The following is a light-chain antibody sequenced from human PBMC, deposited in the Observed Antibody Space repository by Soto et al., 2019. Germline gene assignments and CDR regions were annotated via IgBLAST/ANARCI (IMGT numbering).Light chain of an antibody. V-gene: IGKV1-39*01. CDR2: AAS. Sequence: DIQMNQSPSSLSASVGDRFTLTCRASQSISSYLNWYKQKPGKAPKXXSYAASSLHSGVPSRFRGSGLGTDFTLTISSLKPEDFETYYCQHYNGYPQTLGQGTRLEIK. J-gene: IGKJ5*01. CDR1: QSISSY. CDR3: QHYNGYPQT.